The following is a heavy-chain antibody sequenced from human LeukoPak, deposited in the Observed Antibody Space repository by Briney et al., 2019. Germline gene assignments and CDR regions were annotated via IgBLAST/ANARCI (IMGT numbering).Heavy chain of an antibody. CDR3: AKDRRIYGSGSH. CDR2: ISGSGGST. J-gene: IGHJ4*02. V-gene: IGHV3-23*01. D-gene: IGHD3-10*01. CDR1: GFTFSSYA. Sequence: GGSLRLSCAASGFTFSSYAMSWVRQAPGKGLEWVSAISGSGGSTYYADSVKGRFTISRDNSKNMLYLQMNSLRAEDTAVYYCAKDRRIYGSGSHWGQGTLVTVSS.